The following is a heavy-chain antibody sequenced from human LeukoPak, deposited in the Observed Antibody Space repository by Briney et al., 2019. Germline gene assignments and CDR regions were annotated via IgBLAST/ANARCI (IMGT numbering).Heavy chain of an antibody. D-gene: IGHD3-10*01. CDR3: AKEASHGSGTYPYFDS. Sequence: QPGGSLRLSCAASGFTFDDYAIHWVRQAPGKGLEWVSGISWNSGNLDYADSVEGRFTISRDNAKNSLYLLMNSLRPEDTALYYCAKEASHGSGTYPYFDSWGQGTLVTVSS. V-gene: IGHV3-9*01. J-gene: IGHJ4*02. CDR2: ISWNSGNL. CDR1: GFTFDDYA.